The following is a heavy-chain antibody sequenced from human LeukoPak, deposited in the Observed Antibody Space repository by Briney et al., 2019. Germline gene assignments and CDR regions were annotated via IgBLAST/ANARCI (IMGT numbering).Heavy chain of an antibody. V-gene: IGHV4-61*02. CDR2: IYPLETT. D-gene: IGHD1-26*01. J-gene: IGHJ5*02. CDR3: TREVRSAWASFDP. Sequence: SETLSLTCTVSGDSVNSGAYYWSWLRQPAGKEPEWIGRIYPLETTNYNPSLKSRVAISVDTSKNQFSLKLTSVTAADTAVYYCTREVRSAWASFDPWGQGTLVIVSS. CDR1: GDSVNSGAYY.